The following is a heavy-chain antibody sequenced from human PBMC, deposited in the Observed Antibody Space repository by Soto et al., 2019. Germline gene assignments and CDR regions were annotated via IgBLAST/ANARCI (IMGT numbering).Heavy chain of an antibody. J-gene: IGHJ5*02. D-gene: IGHD3-10*01. V-gene: IGHV2-5*02. CDR2: IFWDDDK. CDR3: AQGVRSYGLGTERGNCFDP. Sequence: QITLKESGPTLVRPTQTLTLTCTFSGLPLTTTGVGVGGIRQPPGKAPEWLALIFWDDDKRYSPSLRNRLTTRRDTTRNQVTLTWTNMDPVDTATYSIAQGVRSYGLGTERGNCFDPWGQGILVTVSS. CDR1: GLPLTTTGVG.